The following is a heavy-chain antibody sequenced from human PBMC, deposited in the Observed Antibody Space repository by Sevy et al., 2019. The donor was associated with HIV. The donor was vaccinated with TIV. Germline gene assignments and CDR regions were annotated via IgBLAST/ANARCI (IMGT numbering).Heavy chain of an antibody. Sequence: GGSLRLSCAASGFTFNTHAMNWVRQAPGKGLEWVSVISGTGSSTYYADSVKGRFTISRDNSKNTLYLQMNSLRADDTAVYDCAKALNPALESMIEVIFRTLKGFVVWGQGTMVTDSS. CDR1: GFTFNTHA. CDR2: ISGTGSST. J-gene: IGHJ3*01. CDR3: AKALNPALESMIEVIFRTLKGFVV. V-gene: IGHV3-23*01. D-gene: IGHD3-22*01.